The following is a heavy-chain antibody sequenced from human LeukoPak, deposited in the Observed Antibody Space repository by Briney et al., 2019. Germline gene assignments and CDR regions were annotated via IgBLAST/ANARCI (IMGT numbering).Heavy chain of an antibody. Sequence: SETLSLTCTVSGGSISSYYWSWIRQPPGRGLEWIGYIYDSGSTNYNPSLKSRVIISVDTSKNQFSLKLSSVTAADTAVYYCARTNVDTAMHFDYWGQGTLVTVSS. CDR1: GGSISSYY. D-gene: IGHD5-18*01. J-gene: IGHJ4*02. CDR2: IYDSGST. V-gene: IGHV4-59*01. CDR3: ARTNVDTAMHFDY.